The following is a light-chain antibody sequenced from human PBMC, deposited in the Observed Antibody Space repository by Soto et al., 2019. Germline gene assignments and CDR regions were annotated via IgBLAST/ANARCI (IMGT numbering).Light chain of an antibody. CDR1: SGDVGGYNY. V-gene: IGLV2-14*03. J-gene: IGLJ1*01. CDR3: SSYTSTSTYV. Sequence: QSALTQPASVSGSPGQSITISCTGTSGDVGGYNYVSWYQQHPGKAPKLIIYDVSNRPSGVSNRFSGSKSGNTASLTISGLQAEDDTDYYCSSYTSTSTYVFGTGTKLTVL. CDR2: DVS.